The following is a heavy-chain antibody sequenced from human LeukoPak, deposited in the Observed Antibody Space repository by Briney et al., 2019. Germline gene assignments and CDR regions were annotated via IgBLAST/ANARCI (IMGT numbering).Heavy chain of an antibody. J-gene: IGHJ4*02. CDR3: ARDMGRAWYGPPDY. Sequence: PGGSLRLSCAASGFTFSSYGMHWVRQAPGKGLEWVAVISFDGRTKYYADSVKGRFTISRDNSNKTLFLQMNSLRAEDTAVYFCARDMGRAWYGPPDYWGQGTLVTVSS. CDR1: GFTFSSYG. V-gene: IGHV3-30*03. D-gene: IGHD6-13*01. CDR2: ISFDGRTK.